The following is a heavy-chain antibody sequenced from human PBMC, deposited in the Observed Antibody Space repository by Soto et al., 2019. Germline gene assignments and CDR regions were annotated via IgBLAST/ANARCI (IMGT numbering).Heavy chain of an antibody. CDR1: GYTFTSYY. CDR3: AGCSMSGGSCYLFDY. J-gene: IGHJ4*02. CDR2: INPSGGST. D-gene: IGHD2-15*01. Sequence: ASVKVSCKAYGYTFTSYYMHWVRQAPGQGLEWMGIINPSGGSTSYAQKFQGRVTMTRDTSTSTVYMELSSLRSEDTAVYYCAGCSMSGGSCYLFDYWGQGTLVTVSS. V-gene: IGHV1-46*01.